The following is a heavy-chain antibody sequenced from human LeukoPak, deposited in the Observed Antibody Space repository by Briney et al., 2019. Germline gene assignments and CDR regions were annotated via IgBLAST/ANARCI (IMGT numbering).Heavy chain of an antibody. D-gene: IGHD3-3*01. CDR1: GFTFSSYG. J-gene: IGHJ4*02. CDR3: AKDYKYYDFWSGHADY. V-gene: IGHV3-30*02. Sequence: PGGSLRLSCAASGFTFSSYGMHWVRQAPGKGLEWVAFIRYDGSNKYYADSVKGRFTISRDNSKNTLYLQMNSLRAEDTAVYYCAKDYKYYDFWSGHADYWGQGTLVTVSS. CDR2: IRYDGSNK.